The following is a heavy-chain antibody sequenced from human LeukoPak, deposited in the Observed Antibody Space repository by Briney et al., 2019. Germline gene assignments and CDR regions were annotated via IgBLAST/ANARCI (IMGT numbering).Heavy chain of an antibody. J-gene: IGHJ6*02. CDR3: ARGGQQLDHDYYYGMDV. D-gene: IGHD6-13*01. CDR1: GYTFTGYY. CDR2: INPNSGGT. Sequence: ASVKVSCKASGYTFTGYYMHWVRQAPGQGLEWMGWINPNSGGTNYAQKFQGWVTMTRDTSISTAYKELSRLRSDDTAVYYCARGGQQLDHDYYYGMDVWGQGTTVTVSS. V-gene: IGHV1-2*04.